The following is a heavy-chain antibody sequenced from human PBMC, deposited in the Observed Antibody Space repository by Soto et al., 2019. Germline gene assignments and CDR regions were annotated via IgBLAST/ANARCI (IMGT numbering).Heavy chain of an antibody. Sequence: SETLSLTCTVSGGSITSSSYYWGWIRQPPGKGLEWIGSIYYSGSTYYNPSLKSRVTISVDTSKNQFSLKLSSVTAADTAVYYCATQEVGGTYVYTFDPWGQGTLVTV. V-gene: IGHV4-39*01. J-gene: IGHJ5*02. CDR1: GGSITSSSYY. CDR3: ATQEVGGTYVYTFDP. D-gene: IGHD1-26*01. CDR2: IYYSGST.